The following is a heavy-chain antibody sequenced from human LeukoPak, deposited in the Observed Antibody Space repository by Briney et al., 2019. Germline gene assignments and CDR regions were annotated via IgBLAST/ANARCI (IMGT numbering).Heavy chain of an antibody. CDR2: IYYTGST. CDR3: ARRIQTYYYDSSGYLEHDY. Sequence: SETLSLTCTVSGASISSYYWSWIRQPPGKGLEWIGYIYYTGSTRYNPSLESRVTISIDTSKNQFSLKLSSVTAADTAVYYCARRIQTYYYDSSGYLEHDYWGQGTLVTVSS. V-gene: IGHV4-59*01. J-gene: IGHJ4*02. D-gene: IGHD3-22*01. CDR1: GASISSYY.